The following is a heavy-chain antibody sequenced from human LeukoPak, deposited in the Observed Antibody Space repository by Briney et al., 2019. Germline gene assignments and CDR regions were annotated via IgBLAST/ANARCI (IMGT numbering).Heavy chain of an antibody. CDR1: GGSVSSGSYY. V-gene: IGHV4-61*01. Sequence: SETLYLTCTVSGGSVSSGSYYWSWIRQPPGKGLEWIGYIYYSGSTNYNPSLKSRVTISVDTSKNQFSLKLSSVTAADTAVYYCARVIGIVGAGGAFDIWGQGTMVTVSS. J-gene: IGHJ3*02. CDR2: IYYSGST. CDR3: ARVIGIVGAGGAFDI. D-gene: IGHD1-26*01.